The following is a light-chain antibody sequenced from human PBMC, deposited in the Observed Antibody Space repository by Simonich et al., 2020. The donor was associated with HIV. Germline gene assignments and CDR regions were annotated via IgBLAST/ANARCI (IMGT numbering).Light chain of an antibody. CDR1: PSVLYSSNNKNY. J-gene: IGKJ1*01. CDR2: WAS. CDR3: QQYYSTPRT. Sequence: DIVMTQSPDSLAVSLGERATINCKSSPSVLYSSNNKNYLAWYQQKPGQPPKLLIYWASTRESGVPDRCSGSGSGTDFTLTISSLQAEDVAVYYCQQYYSTPRTFGQGTKVEIK. V-gene: IGKV4-1*01.